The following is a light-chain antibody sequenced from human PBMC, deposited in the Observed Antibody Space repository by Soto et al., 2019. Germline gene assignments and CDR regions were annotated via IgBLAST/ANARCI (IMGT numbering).Light chain of an antibody. V-gene: IGKV2-28*01. CDR3: MQALPAPPT. J-gene: IGKJ1*01. CDR1: QSLLNSNGYNY. CDR2: LGS. Sequence: DIVMTQSPLPLPVTPGEPASISCRSSQSLLNSNGYNYLDWYLQKPGQSPQLLIYLGSNRASGVPDRFSGSGSGTDFTLKISRVEAEDVWVYHCMQALPAPPTSGQGTKVDIK.